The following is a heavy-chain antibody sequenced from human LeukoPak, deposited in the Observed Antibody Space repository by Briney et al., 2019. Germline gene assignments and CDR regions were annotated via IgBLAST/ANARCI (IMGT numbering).Heavy chain of an antibody. Sequence: ASVKVSCKASGYTFTGYYMHWVRQAPGQGLEWMGRINPNSGGTNYAQKFQGRVTMTRDTSINTAYMELSRLRFDDTAVYYCARGGAAAGTRYNWFDPWGQGTLVTVSS. V-gene: IGHV1-2*06. CDR1: GYTFTGYY. J-gene: IGHJ5*02. CDR3: ARGGAAAGTRYNWFDP. CDR2: INPNSGGT. D-gene: IGHD6-13*01.